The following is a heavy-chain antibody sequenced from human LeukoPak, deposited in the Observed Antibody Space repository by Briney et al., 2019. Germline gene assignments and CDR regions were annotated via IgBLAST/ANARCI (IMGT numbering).Heavy chain of an antibody. J-gene: IGHJ1*01. V-gene: IGHV4-38-2*02. CDR1: GYSISSGYY. Sequence: SETLSLTCTVSGYSISSGYYWGWIRQPPGKGLEWIGSIYHSESTYYNPSLKSRVTISVYTSKNQFSLKLSSVTAADTAVYYCARLKYYYDSSGYRAEYFQHWGQGTLVTVSS. D-gene: IGHD3-22*01. CDR2: IYHSEST. CDR3: ARLKYYYDSSGYRAEYFQH.